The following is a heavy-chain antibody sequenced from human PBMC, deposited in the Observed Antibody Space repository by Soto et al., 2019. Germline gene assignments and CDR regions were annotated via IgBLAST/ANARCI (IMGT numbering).Heavy chain of an antibody. J-gene: IGHJ5*02. Sequence: ASVKVSCTVSRYTLTKLSMHWVRKAPGKGLEWMGGFDPEDGETIYAQKFQGRVTMTTDTSTSTAYMDLRSLRSEDTAVYYCAREDSSSWYRWGNPGFDPWGQGTLVTVSS. CDR2: FDPEDGET. D-gene: IGHD6-13*01. V-gene: IGHV1-24*01. CDR1: RYTLTKLS. CDR3: AREDSSSWYRWGNPGFDP.